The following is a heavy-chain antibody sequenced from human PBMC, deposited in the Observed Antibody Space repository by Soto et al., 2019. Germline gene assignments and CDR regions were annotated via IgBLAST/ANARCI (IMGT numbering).Heavy chain of an antibody. CDR2: VYSTGTT. CDR3: ARVSKLVAPKDGKRAYFFAMDV. V-gene: IGHV4-61*08. CDR1: GDSVSSSDFY. J-gene: IGHJ6*02. Sequence: QVLLRESGPGLVKPSETLALTCAVSGDSVSSSDFYWTWIRQPSGKPLEWIGYVYSTGTTSYSPSLKSRVDISVDTSENQFSLKLRSVTAADAAVYFCARVSKLVAPKDGKRAYFFAMDVWGHGTTVTVS. D-gene: IGHD6-6*01.